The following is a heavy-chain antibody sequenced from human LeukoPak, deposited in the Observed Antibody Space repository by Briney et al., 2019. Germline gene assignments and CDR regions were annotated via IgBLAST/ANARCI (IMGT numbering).Heavy chain of an antibody. CDR1: EFTFSSYA. Sequence: SGGSLRLSCAASEFTFSSYAMQWVRQAPGKGLEWVAGISASGGSTWYADSVKGRFTFSRDNSKNTLFLQVNSLRAEDTAVYYCAHSQSGWYSFDYWGQGTLVTVSS. D-gene: IGHD6-19*01. CDR3: AHSQSGWYSFDY. CDR2: ISASGGST. V-gene: IGHV3-23*01. J-gene: IGHJ4*02.